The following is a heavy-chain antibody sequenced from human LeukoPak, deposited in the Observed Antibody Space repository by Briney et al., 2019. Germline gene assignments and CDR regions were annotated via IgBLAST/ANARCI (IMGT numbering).Heavy chain of an antibody. Sequence: GGSLRLSCAATGFTVSSNYMSWVRQAPGQGLEWVSVIYSGGSTYYADSVKGRFTISRDNSKNTLYLQMNNLRAEDTAVYYCARGRPVGASTVEDYWGQGTLVTVSS. D-gene: IGHD1-26*01. CDR3: ARGRPVGASTVEDY. V-gene: IGHV3-66*01. J-gene: IGHJ4*02. CDR2: IYSGGST. CDR1: GFTVSSNY.